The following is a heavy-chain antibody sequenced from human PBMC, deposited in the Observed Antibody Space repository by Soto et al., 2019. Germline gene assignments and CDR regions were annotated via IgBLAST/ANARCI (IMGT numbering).Heavy chain of an antibody. D-gene: IGHD3-16*01. CDR1: XXXXTNFG. Sequence: QVQLVQSGAEVKKPGASVKVSXXXXXXXXTNFGISWVRQAPGQGLEWMGWISAYNGNTNYAQKFQGRVTMTTDTSTSTAYMEVXXXXXXXXAVXYCARGGTPIDYWGQGTLVTVSS. J-gene: IGHJ4*02. CDR2: ISAYNGNT. CDR3: ARGGTPIDY. V-gene: IGHV1-18*01.